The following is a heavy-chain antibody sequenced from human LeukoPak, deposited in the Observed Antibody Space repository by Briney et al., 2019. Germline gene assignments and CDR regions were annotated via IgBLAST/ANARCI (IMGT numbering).Heavy chain of an antibody. V-gene: IGHV1-69*05. D-gene: IGHD3-22*01. CDR3: ARDREITMTPLDY. Sequence: SVKVSCKASGGTFSSYAISWVRQAPGQGLEWMGGIIPIFGTANYAQKLQGRVTMTTDTSTSTAYMELRSLRSDDTAVYYCARDREITMTPLDYWGQGTLVTVSS. J-gene: IGHJ4*02. CDR2: IIPIFGTA. CDR1: GGTFSSYA.